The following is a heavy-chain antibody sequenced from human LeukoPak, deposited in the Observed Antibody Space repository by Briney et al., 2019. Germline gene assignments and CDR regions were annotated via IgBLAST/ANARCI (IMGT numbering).Heavy chain of an antibody. J-gene: IGHJ4*02. D-gene: IGHD2-2*01. CDR2: INHSGST. V-gene: IGHV4-34*01. CDR3: ARGPIVVVPAAMPREDY. Sequence: PSETLSLTCAVHGGSFSGYYWSWIRQPPGKGLEWIGEINHSGSTNYNPSLKSRVTISVDTSKNQFSLNLSSVTAADTAVYYCARGPIVVVPAAMPREDYWGQGTLVTVSS. CDR1: GGSFSGYY.